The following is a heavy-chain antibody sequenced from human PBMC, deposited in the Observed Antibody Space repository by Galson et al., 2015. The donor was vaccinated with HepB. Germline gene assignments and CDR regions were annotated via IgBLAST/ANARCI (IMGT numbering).Heavy chain of an antibody. CDR2: INQSGST. J-gene: IGHJ4*02. CDR1: GGSFSGYF. V-gene: IGHV4-34*01. Sequence: SETLSLTCAVYGGSFSGYFWGWIRQPPGKGLEWIGEINQSGSTNYNPSLKSRVTISVDTSKNQFSLELSSVTAADTAVYYCAVQVGDRDDFRGQGTLVTVSS. CDR3: AVQVGDRDDF. D-gene: IGHD3-16*01.